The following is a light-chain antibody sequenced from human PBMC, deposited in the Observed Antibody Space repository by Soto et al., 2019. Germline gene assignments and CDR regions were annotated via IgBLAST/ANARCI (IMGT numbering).Light chain of an antibody. CDR3: QQYNTYAT. J-gene: IGKJ5*01. V-gene: IGKV1-9*01. Sequence: DIQLTQSPSFLSASVGDRVTITCRASQGISNYLAWYQQKPGTAPKLLIYAASTLQSGVPSRFSGSGSGSEFNFTITGLQPDDFATYFCQQYNTYATFGQGTRLEIK. CDR2: AAS. CDR1: QGISNY.